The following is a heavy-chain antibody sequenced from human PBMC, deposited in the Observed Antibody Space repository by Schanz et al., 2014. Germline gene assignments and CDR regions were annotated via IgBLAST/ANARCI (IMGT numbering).Heavy chain of an antibody. CDR3: AREKRRTEVVLDH. V-gene: IGHV3-9*01. CDR1: GFTFDEYG. CDR2: ISWNGGFI. Sequence: EVQLVESGGDLVQPGRSLRLSCAASGFTFDEYGMHWVRQAPGKGLEWVSGISWNGGFIAYGDAVKGRFTISRDDAKNSHYLQMNSLRAEDTAVYYCAREKRRTEVVLDHWGQGTLVTVS. J-gene: IGHJ4*02.